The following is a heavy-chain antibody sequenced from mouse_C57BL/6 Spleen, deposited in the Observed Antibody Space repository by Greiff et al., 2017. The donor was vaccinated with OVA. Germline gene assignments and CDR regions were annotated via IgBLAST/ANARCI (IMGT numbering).Heavy chain of an antibody. Sequence: QVHVKQPGAELVRPGTSVKLSCKASGYTFTSYWMHWVKQRPGQGLEWIGVIDPSDSYTNYNQKFKGKATLTVDTSSSTAYMQLSSLTSEDSAVYYCARGVLGVYYFDYWGQGTTRTVSS. CDR2: IDPSDSYT. CDR3: ARGVLGVYYFDY. D-gene: IGHD4-1*01. CDR1: GYTFTSYW. V-gene: IGHV1-59*01. J-gene: IGHJ2*01.